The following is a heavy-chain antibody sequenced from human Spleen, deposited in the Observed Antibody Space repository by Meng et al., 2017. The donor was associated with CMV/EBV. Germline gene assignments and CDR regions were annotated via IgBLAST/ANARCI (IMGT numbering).Heavy chain of an antibody. CDR1: GGSFSGYY. D-gene: IGHD2-21*01. V-gene: IGHV4-34*01. CDR2: INHSGST. Sequence: SETLSLTCAVYGGSFSGYYWSWIRQPPGKGLEWIGEINHSGSTNYNPSLKSRVTISVDTSKNQFSLKLSSVTAADTAVYYCARAPTGASVIGSDYWGQGTLVTVSS. J-gene: IGHJ4*02. CDR3: ARAPTGASVIGSDY.